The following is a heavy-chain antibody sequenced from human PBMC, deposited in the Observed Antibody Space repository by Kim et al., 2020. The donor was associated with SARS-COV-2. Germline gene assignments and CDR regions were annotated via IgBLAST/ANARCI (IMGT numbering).Heavy chain of an antibody. CDR3: AREARNSGNYDYLDY. CDR1: GFTLTNYA. Sequence: GGSLRLSCTASGFTLTNYAMHWVRQAPGKGLEYVAAISSNGYSTYYANFVEGRFTISRDTSKNTLYLQLGSLRAEDKAMYYCAREARNSGNYDYLDYWGQGIVVSVSS. CDR2: ISSNGYST. J-gene: IGHJ4*02. D-gene: IGHD1-26*01. V-gene: IGHV3-64*01.